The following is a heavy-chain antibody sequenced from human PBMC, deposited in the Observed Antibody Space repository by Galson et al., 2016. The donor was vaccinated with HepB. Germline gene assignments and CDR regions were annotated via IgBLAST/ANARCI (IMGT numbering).Heavy chain of an antibody. CDR3: ARDRHCSGGTCYSGWWYFDP. Sequence: SLRLSCAASGFTFSTYWMTWVRQAPGKGLEWVANINQDGSDKYYVDSVKGRFTISRDNPKNSLYLQMNSLRAEDTAVYYCARDRHCSGGTCYSGWWYFDPWGRGTQVTVSS. V-gene: IGHV3-7*01. J-gene: IGHJ2*01. CDR2: INQDGSDK. D-gene: IGHD2-15*01. CDR1: GFTFSTYW.